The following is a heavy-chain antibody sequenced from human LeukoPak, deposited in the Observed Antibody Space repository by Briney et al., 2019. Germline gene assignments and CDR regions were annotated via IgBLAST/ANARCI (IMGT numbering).Heavy chain of an antibody. V-gene: IGHV3-30*02. D-gene: IGHD1-26*01. Sequence: GGSLRLSCAGSGFTFSSYGMQWVRQAPGKELEWVAFIRYDGSNKYYADSVKGRFTISRDNSKNTLYLQMNSLRAEDTAVYYCAGGVRATNPFHYWGHGTLVTVSS. CDR2: IRYDGSNK. CDR3: AGGVRATNPFHY. J-gene: IGHJ4*01. CDR1: GFTFSSYG.